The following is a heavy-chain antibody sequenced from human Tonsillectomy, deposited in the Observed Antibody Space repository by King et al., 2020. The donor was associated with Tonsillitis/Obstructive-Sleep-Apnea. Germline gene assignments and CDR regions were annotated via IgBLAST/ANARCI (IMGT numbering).Heavy chain of an antibody. V-gene: IGHV7-4-1*02. CDR2: INTNTGNP. J-gene: IGHJ4*02. D-gene: IGHD2-15*01. CDR1: GYTFTTYA. Sequence: VQLVQSGSELKKPGASVKVSCKASGYTFTTYAINWVRQAPGQGLEWMGWINTNTGNPTYAQGFTGRFVFSLDTSVNTAYLQISSRKAEDTAVCYCARCWSGGCGYCGDHWGQGTLVTVSS. CDR3: ARCWSGGCGYCGDH.